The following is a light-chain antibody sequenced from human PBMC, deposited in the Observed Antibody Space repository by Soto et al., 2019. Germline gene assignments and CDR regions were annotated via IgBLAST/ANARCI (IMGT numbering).Light chain of an antibody. CDR3: TSYSSSDIFYV. CDR1: SSDIGGYYY. J-gene: IGLJ1*01. CDR2: QVT. Sequence: QSALTQPASVSGSPGQSITISCTGTSSDIGGYYYVSWYQHHPGKAPKLLIYQVTNRPSRVSNRFSGSKSGSTASLTISGLQADDEADYYCTSYSSSDIFYVFGTGTKLTVL. V-gene: IGLV2-14*01.